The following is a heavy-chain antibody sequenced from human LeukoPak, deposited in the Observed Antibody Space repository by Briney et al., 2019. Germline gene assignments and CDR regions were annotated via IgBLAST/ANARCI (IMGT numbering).Heavy chain of an antibody. V-gene: IGHV4-39*01. Sequence: SQTLSLTCAVSGGSISSSNWWSWVRQPPGKGLEWIGSIYYSGSTYYNPSLKSRVTISVDTSKNQFSLKLSSVTAADTAVYYCARHRGTMIVVAIDYWGQGTLVTVSS. CDR3: ARHRGTMIVVAIDY. CDR2: IYYSGST. CDR1: GGSISSSNW. J-gene: IGHJ4*02. D-gene: IGHD3-22*01.